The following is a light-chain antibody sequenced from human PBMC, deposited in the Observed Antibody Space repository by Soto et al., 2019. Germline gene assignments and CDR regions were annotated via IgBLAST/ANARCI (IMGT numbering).Light chain of an antibody. V-gene: IGKV1D-16*01. CDR1: QGIKNW. CDR3: QHYNSYSEA. J-gene: IGKJ1*01. CDR2: AAS. Sequence: DIQMTQSPSYVSASVGDRVTITCRASQGIKNWLAWYQQKPGKAPKRLIYAASSLQSGVPSRFSGSGSGTEFTLTISSLQPDDFATYYCQHYNSYSEAFGQGTKVDIK.